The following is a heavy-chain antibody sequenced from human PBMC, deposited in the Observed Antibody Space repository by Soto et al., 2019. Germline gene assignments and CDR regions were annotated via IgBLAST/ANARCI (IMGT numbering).Heavy chain of an antibody. V-gene: IGHV3-48*01. CDR2: ISSSSSTI. D-gene: IGHD6-19*01. CDR1: GFNFSSYS. Sequence: GGSLRLSCAASGFNFSSYSMNWVRQAPGKGLEWVSYISSSSSTIYYADSVKGRFTISRDNAKNSLYLQMTNVDPVDTATYYCAHGSGWLSDYWGQGTLVTVSS. CDR3: AHGSGWLSDY. J-gene: IGHJ4*02.